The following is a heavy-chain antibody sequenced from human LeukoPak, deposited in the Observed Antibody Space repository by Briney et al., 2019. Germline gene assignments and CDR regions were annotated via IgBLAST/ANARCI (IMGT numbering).Heavy chain of an antibody. J-gene: IGHJ4*02. Sequence: SETLSLTCTVSGGAISSSSYYWGWIRQPPGKGLEWSGSIYYSGSTYYNPSLKSRVTISVDTSKNQFSLKLSSVTAADTAVYYCARHGSLRSPVGYWGQGTLVTVSS. CDR2: IYYSGST. CDR3: ARHGSLRSPVGY. D-gene: IGHD5-12*01. CDR1: GGAISSSSYY. V-gene: IGHV4-39*01.